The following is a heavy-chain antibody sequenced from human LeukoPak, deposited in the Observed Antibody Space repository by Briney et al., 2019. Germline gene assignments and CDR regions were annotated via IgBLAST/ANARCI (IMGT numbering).Heavy chain of an antibody. CDR1: GYSFTSYW. Sequence: GESLKISCKGSGYSFTSYWIGWVRQMPGKGLEWMGIIYPGDSDTRYSPSFQGQVTISADKSISTAYLQWSSLKPSDTAMYYCARLGGPYGSGTFYYYYIDVWGTGTSVTVSS. D-gene: IGHD3-10*01. J-gene: IGHJ6*03. V-gene: IGHV5-51*01. CDR3: ARLGGPYGSGTFYYYYIDV. CDR2: IYPGDSDT.